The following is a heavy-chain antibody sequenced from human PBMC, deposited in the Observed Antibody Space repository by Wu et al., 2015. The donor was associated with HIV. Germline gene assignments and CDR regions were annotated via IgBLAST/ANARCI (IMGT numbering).Heavy chain of an antibody. Sequence: QVQLVQSGGEVKKPGASVKVSCKASGYSFVRYSLNWVRQAPGQGLEWMGGIIPMFGTLNYAQKFKGRVTITADESTTTGYMELSSLRSEDTAVYYCARGVVRERKFDPWGQGTQVTVSS. D-gene: IGHD2-15*01. CDR3: ARGVVRERKFDP. J-gene: IGHJ5*02. V-gene: IGHV1-69*19. CDR2: IIPMFGTL. CDR1: GYSFVRYS.